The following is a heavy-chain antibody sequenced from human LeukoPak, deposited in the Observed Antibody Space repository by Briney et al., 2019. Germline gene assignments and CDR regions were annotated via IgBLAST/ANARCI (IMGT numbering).Heavy chain of an antibody. J-gene: IGHJ3*02. CDR3: ARDRSRYYYDSSGYYDAFDI. CDR2: MNPNSGNT. Sequence: ASVKVSCKASGYTFTSYDINWVRQATGQGLEWMGWMNPNSGNTGYAQKFQGRVTMTRNTSISTAYMELSSLRSEDTAVYYCARDRSRYYYDSSGYYDAFDIWGQGTMVTVSS. V-gene: IGHV1-8*01. CDR1: GYTFTSYD. D-gene: IGHD3-22*01.